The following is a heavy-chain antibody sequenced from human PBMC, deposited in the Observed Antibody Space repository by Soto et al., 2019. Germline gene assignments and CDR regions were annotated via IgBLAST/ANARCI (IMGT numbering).Heavy chain of an antibody. V-gene: IGHV4-31*03. CDR3: ARMSGTYYVPDY. Sequence: QVQLQESGPRLVEASQTLSLTCTVSNASITSSGYYWSWVRQPPGKRLEWIGYIYHSGSTFYSPSLPSRLTMSVDTSKNQSSLTLRSVTAADTAVYHCARMSGTYYVPDYWGQGTLVTVSS. CDR1: NASITSSGYY. J-gene: IGHJ4*02. D-gene: IGHD1-26*01. CDR2: IYHSGST.